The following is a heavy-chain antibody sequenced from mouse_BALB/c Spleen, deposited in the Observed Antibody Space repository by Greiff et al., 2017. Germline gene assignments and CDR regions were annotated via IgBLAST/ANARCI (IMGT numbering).Heavy chain of an antibody. CDR2: IYPGSGNT. Sequence: VKLQQSGAELARPGASVKLSCKASGYTFTDFYINWVKQRTGQGLEWIGEIYPGSGNTYYNEKFKGKATLTADKSSSTAYMQLSSLTSEDSAVYFCARAGRLSSYAMDYWGQGTSVTVSS. V-gene: IGHV1-77*01. D-gene: IGHD2-2*01. CDR1: GYTFTDFY. CDR3: ARAGRLSSYAMDY. J-gene: IGHJ4*01.